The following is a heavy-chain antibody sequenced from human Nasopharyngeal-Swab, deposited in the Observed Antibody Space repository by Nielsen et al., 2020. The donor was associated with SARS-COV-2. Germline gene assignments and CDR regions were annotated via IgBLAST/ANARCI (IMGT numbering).Heavy chain of an antibody. CDR2: ISYDGSNK. J-gene: IGHJ4*02. D-gene: IGHD6-19*01. CDR3: ARGYSSGWYYFDY. V-gene: IGHV3-30*04. CDR1: GFTFSSYA. Sequence: GESLKISCAASGFTFSSYAMHWVRQAPGKGLEWVAVISYDGSNKYYADSVKGRSTISRDNSKNTLYLQMNSLRAEDTAVYYCARGYSSGWYYFDYWGQGTLVTVSS.